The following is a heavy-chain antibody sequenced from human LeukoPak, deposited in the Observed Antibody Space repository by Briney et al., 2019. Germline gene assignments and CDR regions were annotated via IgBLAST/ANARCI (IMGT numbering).Heavy chain of an antibody. CDR3: ASEVGAKRNPDY. D-gene: IGHD1-26*01. CDR1: GGPISSSNYY. J-gene: IGHJ4*02. Sequence: SETLSLTCTVSGGPISSSNYYWGWIRQPPGKGLEWIGSLYNSGSTYYNPSLKSRVTISVDTSKNQFSLKLSSVTAADTAVYYCASEVGAKRNPDYWGQGTLVTVSS. CDR2: LYNSGST. V-gene: IGHV4-39*07.